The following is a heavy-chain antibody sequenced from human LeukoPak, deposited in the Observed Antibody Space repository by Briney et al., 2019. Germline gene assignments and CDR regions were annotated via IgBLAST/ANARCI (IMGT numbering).Heavy chain of an antibody. CDR3: ARDQLGDAVDI. CDR1: GGSFSNYY. CDR2: IFYSGDT. D-gene: IGHD3-16*01. Sequence: PSETLSLTCTVSGGSFSNYYWTWIRQPPGRGLEWIGYIFYSGDTNYNPSLKSRVTMSLDTSKNQFSLRLNSVTAADTAVYYCARDQLGDAVDIWGQGTMVTVSS. J-gene: IGHJ3*02. V-gene: IGHV4-59*01.